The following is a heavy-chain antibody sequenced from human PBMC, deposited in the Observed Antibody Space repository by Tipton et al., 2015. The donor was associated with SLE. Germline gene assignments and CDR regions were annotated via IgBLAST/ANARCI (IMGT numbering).Heavy chain of an antibody. V-gene: IGHV3-30-3*01. J-gene: IGHJ3*02. CDR2: ISYDGSNK. CDR1: GFTFSSYW. D-gene: IGHD3-3*01. Sequence: SLRLSCAASGFTFSSYWMSWVRQAPGKGLEWVAVISYDGSNKYYADSVKGRFTISRDNSNNTLNLEMNSLRIEDTAVYYCARDNGDLEKRRGLFDIWGQGTMVTVSS. CDR3: ARDNGDLEKRRGLFDI.